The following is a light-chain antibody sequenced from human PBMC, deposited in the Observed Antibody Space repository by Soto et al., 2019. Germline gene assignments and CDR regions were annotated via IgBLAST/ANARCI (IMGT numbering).Light chain of an antibody. Sequence: DIQMTQSPSYVYASVGDRVTITCRASQTISIYLNWYQQKPGKAPELLIYAASSLQSGVPSRFSGSGSGTDFTLTISSLQPEDFATYYCQQSYSTLWTFCQGTKVDIK. J-gene: IGKJ1*01. CDR1: QTISIY. CDR2: AAS. V-gene: IGKV1-39*01. CDR3: QQSYSTLWT.